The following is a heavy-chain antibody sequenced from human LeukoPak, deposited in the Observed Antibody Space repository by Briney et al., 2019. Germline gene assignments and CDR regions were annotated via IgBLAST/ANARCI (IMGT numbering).Heavy chain of an antibody. D-gene: IGHD4-17*01. Sequence: GGSLRLYCAASGFTFSSYAMSWVRQAPGKGLEWVSAISGSGGSTYYAASVKGRFTISRDNSKNTLYLQMNSLRAEDTAVYYCALMHGDDAYAYDIWGQGTMVTVSS. J-gene: IGHJ3*02. CDR2: ISGSGGST. CDR1: GFTFSSYA. CDR3: ALMHGDDAYAYDI. V-gene: IGHV3-23*01.